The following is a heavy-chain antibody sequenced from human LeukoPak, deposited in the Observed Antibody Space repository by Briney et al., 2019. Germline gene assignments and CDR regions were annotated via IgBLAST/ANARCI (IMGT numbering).Heavy chain of an antibody. Sequence: PSETLSLTCTVSGGSISSSSYYWGWIRQPPGKGLEWIGSIYYSGSTYYNPSLKSRVTISVDTSKNQFSLKLSSVTAADTAVYYCARHSRTYYYYMDVWGEGTTVTVSS. CDR3: ARHSRTYYYYMDV. J-gene: IGHJ6*03. V-gene: IGHV4-39*01. CDR1: GGSISSSSYY. CDR2: IYYSGST.